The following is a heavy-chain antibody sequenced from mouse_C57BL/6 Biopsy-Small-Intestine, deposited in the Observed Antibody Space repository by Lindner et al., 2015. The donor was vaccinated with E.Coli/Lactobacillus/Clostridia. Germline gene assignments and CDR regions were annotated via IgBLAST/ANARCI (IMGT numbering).Heavy chain of an antibody. CDR2: IYPRDGST. CDR3: ARQMFAY. J-gene: IGHJ3*01. CDR1: GYTFTNYD. V-gene: IGHV1-85*01. Sequence: VQLQESGAELVRPGSSVKMSCKTSGYTFTNYDINWVKQRPGQGLEWIGWIYPRDGSTKHNEKFKGKATLTVDTSSNTAYMEVHSLTSEDSAVYFCARQMFAYWGQGTLVTVSA.